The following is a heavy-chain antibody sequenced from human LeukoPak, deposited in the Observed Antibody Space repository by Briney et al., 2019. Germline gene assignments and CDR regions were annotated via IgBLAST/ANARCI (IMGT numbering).Heavy chain of an antibody. CDR3: ARQLGYSYGNDY. CDR2: IYYSGST. Sequence: SETLSLTCTVSGGSIRSYYWSWIRQPPGKGLEWIGYIYYSGSTNYNPSLKSRVTISVDTSKNQFSLKLSSVTAADTAVYYCARQLGYSYGNDYWGQGTLVTVSS. J-gene: IGHJ4*02. V-gene: IGHV4-59*08. CDR1: GGSIRSYY. D-gene: IGHD5-18*01.